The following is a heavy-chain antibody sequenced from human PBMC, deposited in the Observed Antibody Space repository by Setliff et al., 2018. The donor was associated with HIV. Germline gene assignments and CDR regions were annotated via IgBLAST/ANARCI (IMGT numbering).Heavy chain of an antibody. Sequence: GGSLRLSCEASGFTFSSHGMHWLRQAPGKGLEWVTFIRYDGSDIHYADSVKGRFTISRDNSKNTLYLQMNSLRVEDAAVYYCARISVASRYNSDMDVWGKGTTVTVSS. CDR3: ARISVASRYNSDMDV. D-gene: IGHD5-12*01. CDR1: GFTFSSHG. V-gene: IGHV3-30*02. J-gene: IGHJ6*03. CDR2: IRYDGSDI.